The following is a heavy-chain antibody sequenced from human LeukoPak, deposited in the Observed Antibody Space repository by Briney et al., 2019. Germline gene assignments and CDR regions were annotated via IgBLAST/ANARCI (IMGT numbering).Heavy chain of an antibody. CDR1: GGTFSSYA. CDR3: ARVYCTNGVCYFDFDY. CDR2: ISAYNGNT. D-gene: IGHD2-8*01. Sequence: GSSVKVSCKASGGTFSSYAISWVRQAPGQGLEWMGWISAYNGNTNYAQKLQGRVTMTTDTSTSTAYMELRSLRSDDTAVYYCARVYCTNGVCYFDFDYWGQGTLVTVSS. V-gene: IGHV1-18*01. J-gene: IGHJ4*02.